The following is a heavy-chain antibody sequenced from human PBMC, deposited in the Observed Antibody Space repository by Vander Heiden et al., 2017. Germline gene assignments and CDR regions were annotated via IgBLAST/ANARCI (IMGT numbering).Heavy chain of an antibody. CDR1: GFTFSIHW. D-gene: IGHD6-13*01. CDR2: INNDGSRT. CDR3: TRDAPNSNFDY. Sequence: EVQLVESGGGLVQPGASLRFSCAAFGFTFSIHWMNWVRQAPGKGLVWVSHINNDGSRTTYADSVKGRFTISRDNAKNTLYLQMDSLRAEDTALYYCTRDAPNSNFDYWGQGTPVTVSP. J-gene: IGHJ4*02. V-gene: IGHV3-74*01.